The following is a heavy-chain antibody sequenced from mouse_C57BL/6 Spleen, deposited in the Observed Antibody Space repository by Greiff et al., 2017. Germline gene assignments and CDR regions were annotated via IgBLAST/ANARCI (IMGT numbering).Heavy chain of an antibody. J-gene: IGHJ1*03. V-gene: IGHV5-4*01. CDR1: GFTFSSYA. Sequence: EVQRVESGGGLVKPGGSLKLSCAASGFTFSSYAMSWVRQTPDKRLEWVATISDGGSYTYYPDNVKGRFTISRDNAKNNLYLQMSHLKSEDTAIYYCARDWGHYYGSSPYWYFDVWGTGTTVTVSS. CDR3: ARDWGHYYGSSPYWYFDV. CDR2: ISDGGSYT. D-gene: IGHD1-1*01.